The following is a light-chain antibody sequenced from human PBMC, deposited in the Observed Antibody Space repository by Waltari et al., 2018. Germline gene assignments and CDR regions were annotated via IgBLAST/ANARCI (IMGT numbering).Light chain of an antibody. J-gene: IGKJ4*01. CDR3: QQYNNWPLT. Sequence: ETAMTQSPSTLSAFPGETVIITCGASQSLSCNLAWYQQKPGQPPRLVIYSASSRATGVPVRFSGSGSGTDFTLTISSLQSEDFAVYYCQQYNNWPLTFGGGTKVEL. CDR2: SAS. V-gene: IGKV3-15*01. CDR1: QSLSCN.